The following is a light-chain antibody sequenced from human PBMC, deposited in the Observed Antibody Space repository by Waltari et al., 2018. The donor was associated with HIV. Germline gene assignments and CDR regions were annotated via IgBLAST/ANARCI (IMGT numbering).Light chain of an antibody. J-gene: IGKJ4*01. V-gene: IGKV2-28*01. CDR1: QSLLHSNGFNY. CDR3: MQALQTPLT. Sequence: IVLTQSPLSLPVTPAQPASIPCRSSQSLLHSNGFNYWGWYMQKPGQSPQLLIYEGSIRASGVPDRFRGRGSGTDFTLKISRVEAEDVGVYYCMQALQTPLTFGGGTKVEIK. CDR2: EGS.